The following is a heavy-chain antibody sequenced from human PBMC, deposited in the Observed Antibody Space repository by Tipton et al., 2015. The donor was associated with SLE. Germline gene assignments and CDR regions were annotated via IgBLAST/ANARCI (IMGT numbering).Heavy chain of an antibody. CDR3: ASRKRTYYDFWSGSGVYGMDV. D-gene: IGHD3-3*01. Sequence: AGLVKPSETLSLTCAVYGGSFSGYYWSWIRQPPGKGLEWIGEINHSGSTNYNPSLKSRVTISVDTSKNQFSLKLSSVTAADTAVYYCASRKRTYYDFWSGSGVYGMDVWGQGNTVTVSS. J-gene: IGHJ6*02. V-gene: IGHV4-34*01. CDR1: GGSFSGYY. CDR2: INHSGST.